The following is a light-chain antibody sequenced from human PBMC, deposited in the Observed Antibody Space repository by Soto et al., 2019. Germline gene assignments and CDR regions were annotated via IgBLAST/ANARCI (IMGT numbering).Light chain of an antibody. CDR3: CSYAGSYTWV. J-gene: IGLJ3*02. V-gene: IGLV2-11*01. CDR1: SSDVGDYNY. Sequence: QSALTQPRSVSGSPGQSVTISCTGTSSDVGDYNYVSRYQQHPGKAPKLLIYAVNMRPSGVPDRFSGSKSGNTASLTISGLQAEDEADYSCCSYAGSYTWVFGGGTKLIVL. CDR2: AVN.